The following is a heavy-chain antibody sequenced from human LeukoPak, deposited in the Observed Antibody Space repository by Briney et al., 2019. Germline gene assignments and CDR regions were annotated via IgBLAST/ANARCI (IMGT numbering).Heavy chain of an antibody. CDR2: IYYSGST. J-gene: IGHJ4*02. CDR3: ARSAEAEYYYDSSGLWEY. CDR1: GYSISSGYY. D-gene: IGHD3-22*01. V-gene: IGHV4-38-2*02. Sequence: SETLSLTCTVSGYSISSGYYWGWIRQPPGKGLEWIGSIYYSGSTYYNPSLKSRVTISVDTSKNQFYLKLSSVTAADTAVYFCARSAEAEYYYDSSGLWEYWGQGTLVTVSS.